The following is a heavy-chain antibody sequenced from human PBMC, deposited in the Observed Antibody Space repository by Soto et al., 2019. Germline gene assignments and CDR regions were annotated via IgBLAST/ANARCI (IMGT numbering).Heavy chain of an antibody. D-gene: IGHD1-1*01. V-gene: IGHV6-1*01. J-gene: IGHJ4*01. CDR2: AYYRSKWYN. CDR3: AKGGLFRQPPFDY. Sequence: SQTLSLPCAISVDSVSRTSAAWNWIRQSPSRGLEWLGRAYYRSKWYNDYAVSVKSRITINPDTSQNQFSLQLNSVTPEDTAVYYCAKGGLFRQPPFDYWGQGTLVTVSS. CDR1: VDSVSRTSAA.